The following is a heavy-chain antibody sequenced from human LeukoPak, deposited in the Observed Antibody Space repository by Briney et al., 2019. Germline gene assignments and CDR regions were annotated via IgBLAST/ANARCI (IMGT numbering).Heavy chain of an antibody. D-gene: IGHD4-23*01. J-gene: IGHJ3*02. Sequence: GGSLRLSCAASGFTFSSYGMHWVRQAPGKGLEWVAVIWYDGSNKYYADSVKGRFTISRDNSKNTLYLQMNSLRAEDTAVYYCAITPRAFDIWGQGTMVTVSS. CDR1: GFTFSSYG. CDR2: IWYDGSNK. V-gene: IGHV3-30*02. CDR3: AITPRAFDI.